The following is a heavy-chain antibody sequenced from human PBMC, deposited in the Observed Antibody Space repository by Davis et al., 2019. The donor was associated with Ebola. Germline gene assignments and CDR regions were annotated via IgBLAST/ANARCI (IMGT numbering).Heavy chain of an antibody. CDR2: ISSSSSYI. D-gene: IGHD2-2*01. CDR1: GFTFSSYS. CDR3: ARVKYQLLLVTWP. V-gene: IGHV3-21*01. J-gene: IGHJ5*02. Sequence: GGSLRLSCAASGFTFSSYSMNWVRQAPGKGLEWVSSISSSSSYIYYADSVKGRFTISRDNAKNSLYLQMNSLRAEDTAVYYCARVKYQLLLVTWPWGQGTLVTVSS.